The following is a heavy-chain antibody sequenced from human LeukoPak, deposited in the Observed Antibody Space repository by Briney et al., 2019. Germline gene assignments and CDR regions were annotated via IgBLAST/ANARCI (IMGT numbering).Heavy chain of an antibody. D-gene: IGHD5-18*01. CDR1: GGSISSSNYY. V-gene: IGHV4-39*07. J-gene: IGHJ5*02. CDR2: INHSGST. CDR3: ARVRLDTAMVEP. Sequence: SETLSLTCTVSGGSISSSNYYWSWIRQPPGKGLEWIGEINHSGSTNYNPSLKSRVTISVDTSKNQFSLKLSSVTAADTAVYYCARVRLDTAMVEPWGQGTLVTVSS.